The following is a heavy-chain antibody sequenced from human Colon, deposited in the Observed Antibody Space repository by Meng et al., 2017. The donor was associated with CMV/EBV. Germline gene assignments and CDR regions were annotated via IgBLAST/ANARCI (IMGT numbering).Heavy chain of an antibody. J-gene: IGHJ4*02. D-gene: IGHD1-1*01. CDR1: GFTFRTTW. V-gene: IGHV3-15*01. CDR3: TTGFGTAEVF. Sequence: GGSLRLSCAASGFTFRTTWMSWVRQAPGKGLDWVGRIKSRNDGGTADHGTPVKGRFTISRDDSKDTLYLQMNSLKVEDTAIYYCTTGFGTAEVFWGQGTLVTVSS. CDR2: IKSRNDGGTA.